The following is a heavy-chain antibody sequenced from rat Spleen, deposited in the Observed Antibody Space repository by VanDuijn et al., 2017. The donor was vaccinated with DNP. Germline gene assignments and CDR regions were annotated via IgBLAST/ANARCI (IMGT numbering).Heavy chain of an antibody. CDR3: ATPYSSPYWYFDF. V-gene: IGHV5-7*01. D-gene: IGHD1-2*01. Sequence: EVQLVESGGGLVQPGRSLKLSCAASGFTFSDYAMAWVRQSPKKGLEWVATIIYDGSSTYYRDSVKGRFTISRDNAKSTLYLQMDSLRSEDTATYYCATPYSSPYWYFDFWGPGTMVTVSS. CDR1: GFTFSDYA. J-gene: IGHJ1*01. CDR2: IIYDGSST.